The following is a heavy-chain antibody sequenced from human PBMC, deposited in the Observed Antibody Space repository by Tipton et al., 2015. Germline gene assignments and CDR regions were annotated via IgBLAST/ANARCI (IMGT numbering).Heavy chain of an antibody. CDR2: IYYTGKT. D-gene: IGHD3-22*01. V-gene: IGHV4-31*03. CDR3: ARAGFYDDQTPNWIDP. J-gene: IGHJ5*02. CDR1: GVSITSVTYY. Sequence: TLSLTCTVSGVSITSVTYYWTWIRQHPGKGLEWIGYIYYTGKTYYHPSLKSRVSMSVDTSKHQFFLHLTSVTATDTAVYYCARAGFYDDQTPNWIDPWGQGALVTVSS.